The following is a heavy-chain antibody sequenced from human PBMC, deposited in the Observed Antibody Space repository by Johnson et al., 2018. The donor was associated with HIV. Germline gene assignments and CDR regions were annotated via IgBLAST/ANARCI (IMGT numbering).Heavy chain of an antibody. CDR1: GFTFSSYG. V-gene: IGHV3-30*02. J-gene: IGHJ3*02. Sequence: QVQLVESGGGLVKPGGSLRLSCAASGFTFSSYGMHWVRQAPGKGLEWVAFIHYDGSNKYYADSVKGRFTISRDNSKNTLYLQMNSLRAEDTAVYYCAKGGRFDAFDIWGQGTMVTVSS. D-gene: IGHD3-16*01. CDR2: IHYDGSNK. CDR3: AKGGRFDAFDI.